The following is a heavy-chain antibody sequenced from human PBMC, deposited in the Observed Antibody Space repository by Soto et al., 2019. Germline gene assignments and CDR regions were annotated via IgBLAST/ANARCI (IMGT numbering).Heavy chain of an antibody. D-gene: IGHD3-22*01. J-gene: IGHJ4*02. CDR3: TQHYSSGYYPNYFDY. V-gene: IGHV3-49*04. Sequence: TGGSLRLSCTASGFTFGDYAMSWVRQAPGKGLEWVGFIRSKAYGGTTAYAASVKGRFTISKNDPKSNAYLQMNSLKTEDTAVYYCTQHYSSGYYPNYFDYWGQGTLVTVSS. CDR2: IRSKAYGGTT. CDR1: GFTFGDYA.